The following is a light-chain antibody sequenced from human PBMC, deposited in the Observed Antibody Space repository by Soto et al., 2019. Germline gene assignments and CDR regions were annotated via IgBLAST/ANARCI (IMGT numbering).Light chain of an antibody. V-gene: IGKV3-15*01. Sequence: EIVMTQSPATLSLSPGERATLSCRASQTIDNTLAWYQRKPGQAPRLLIYDASTRATGVPARFSGSGSGTDFTLTISSLQSEDFAVYYCQQRSNWPPTWTFGQGTKVDI. CDR2: DAS. J-gene: IGKJ1*01. CDR3: QQRSNWPPTWT. CDR1: QTIDNT.